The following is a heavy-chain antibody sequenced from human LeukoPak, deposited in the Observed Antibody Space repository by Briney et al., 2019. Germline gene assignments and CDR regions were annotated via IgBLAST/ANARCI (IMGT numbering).Heavy chain of an antibody. Sequence: ASVKVSCKASGYTSSDYYIHWVRQAPGQGLEWMGWINPYTGDTNYAQKFQGRVTMTGYTSISTAYMELSSLRSDDTAVYYCATAKGANNWNAGDFWGQGTLVSVSS. D-gene: IGHD1-20*01. CDR2: INPYTGDT. CDR3: ATAKGANNWNAGDF. J-gene: IGHJ4*02. V-gene: IGHV1-2*02. CDR1: GYTSSDYY.